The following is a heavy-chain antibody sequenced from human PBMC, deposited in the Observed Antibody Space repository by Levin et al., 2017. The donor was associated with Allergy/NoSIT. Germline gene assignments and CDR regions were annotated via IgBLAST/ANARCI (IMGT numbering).Heavy chain of an antibody. Sequence: PGESLKISCAASGFTFSSYSMNWVRQAPGKGLEWVSSISSSSSYIYYADSVKGRFTISRDNAKNSLYLQMNSLRAEDTAVYYWARGLWFGERNSNFDYWGQGTLVTVSS. CDR3: ARGLWFGERNSNFDY. V-gene: IGHV3-21*01. CDR2: ISSSSSYI. D-gene: IGHD3-10*01. J-gene: IGHJ4*02. CDR1: GFTFSSYS.